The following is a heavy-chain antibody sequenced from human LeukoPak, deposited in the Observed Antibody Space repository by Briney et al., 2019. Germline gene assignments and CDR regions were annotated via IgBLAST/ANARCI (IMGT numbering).Heavy chain of an antibody. J-gene: IGHJ4*02. CDR3: ARPQEGAIAARVDY. V-gene: IGHV1-2*02. Sequence: ASVKVSCKASGGTFSSYAISWVRQAPGQGLEWMGWINPNSGGTNYAQKFQGRVTMTRDTSISTAYMELSRLRSDDTAVYYCARPQEGAIAARVDYWGQGTLVTVSS. D-gene: IGHD6-13*01. CDR2: INPNSGGT. CDR1: GGTFSSYA.